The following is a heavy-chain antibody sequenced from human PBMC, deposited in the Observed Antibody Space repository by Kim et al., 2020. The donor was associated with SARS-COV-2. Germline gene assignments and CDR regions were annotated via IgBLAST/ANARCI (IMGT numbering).Heavy chain of an antibody. Sequence: GGSLRLSCAASGFTFSSYAMSWVRQAPGKGLEWVSAISGSGGSTYYADSVKGRFTISRDNSKNTLYLQMNSLRAEDTAVYYCAKDDSFGLQFSEGMDVWGQGTTVTVSS. D-gene: IGHD3-3*01. CDR1: GFTFSSYA. J-gene: IGHJ6*02. CDR3: AKDDSFGLQFSEGMDV. CDR2: ISGSGGST. V-gene: IGHV3-23*01.